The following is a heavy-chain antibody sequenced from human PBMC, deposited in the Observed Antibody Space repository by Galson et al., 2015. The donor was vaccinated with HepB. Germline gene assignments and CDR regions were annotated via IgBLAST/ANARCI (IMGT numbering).Heavy chain of an antibody. V-gene: IGHV3-23*01. Sequence: SLRLSCAASGFTFSSYAMNWVRQAPGKGLEWVSVISGSGGSTYYADSVKGRFTISRDNSKNTLYLQMNSLRAEDTAIYYCAKLSANYDFFDAFDIWGQGTMVTVSS. CDR2: ISGSGGST. CDR3: AKLSANYDFFDAFDI. D-gene: IGHD3-3*01. CDR1: GFTFSSYA. J-gene: IGHJ3*02.